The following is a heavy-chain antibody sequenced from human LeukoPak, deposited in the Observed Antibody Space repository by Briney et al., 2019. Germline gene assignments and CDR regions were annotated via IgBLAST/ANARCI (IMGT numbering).Heavy chain of an antibody. V-gene: IGHV4-61*01. CDR2: IYYTGSS. D-gene: IGHD2-15*01. CDR1: GGSVSSGSYS. J-gene: IGHJ5*02. CDR3: APFVRCSGRPCHSENSSDP. Sequence: SETLSLTCTVSGGSVSSGSYSWSWIRQPPGKGLEWIGYIYYTGSSNYNPSLKSRVTISVDTANHQFSLKLRSVTAADTAVYYCAPFVRCSGRPCHSENSSDPWGQATLLTVS.